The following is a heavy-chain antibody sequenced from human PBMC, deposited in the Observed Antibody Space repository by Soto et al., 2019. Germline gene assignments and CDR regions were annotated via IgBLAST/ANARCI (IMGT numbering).Heavy chain of an antibody. V-gene: IGHV3-66*01. Sequence: EVQLVESGGGLVQPGGSLRLSCAASGFTVSSSYMSWVRQAPGKGLEWVSVIYSGGSTYYADSVKGRFTISRDNSKNTLYLQMNSLRAADTAVYYCALYSSSCYRDRGYWGQGTLVTVSS. D-gene: IGHD6-13*01. CDR3: ALYSSSCYRDRGY. J-gene: IGHJ4*02. CDR2: IYSGGST. CDR1: GFTVSSSY.